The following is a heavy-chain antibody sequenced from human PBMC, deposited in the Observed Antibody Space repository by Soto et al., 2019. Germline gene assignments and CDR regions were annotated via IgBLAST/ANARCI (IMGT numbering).Heavy chain of an antibody. CDR1: GYTFTSYY. V-gene: IGHV1-46*03. CDR2: INPSGGST. J-gene: IGHJ4*02. CDR3: ARASPLIAVAGTHEKVEFDY. D-gene: IGHD6-19*01. Sequence: GASVKVSCKASGYTFTSYYMHWVRQAPGQGLEWMGIINPSGGSTSYAQKFQGRVTMTRDTSTSTVYMELSSLRSEDTAVYYCARASPLIAVAGTHEKVEFDYWGQGTLVTVSS.